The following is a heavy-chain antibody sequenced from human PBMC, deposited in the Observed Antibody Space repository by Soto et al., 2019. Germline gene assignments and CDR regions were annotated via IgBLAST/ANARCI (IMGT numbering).Heavy chain of an antibody. Sequence: GPTLGKPPQTLTLARTLSGVSLSTSGGGVGWVPQPPRKGLEWLALIYWDDDKRYSPSLKSRLTITKDTSKNQVALTMTNMDPVDTATYYCAHRLYSSSWDGFSGYFDYWGQGTLVTVAS. D-gene: IGHD6-13*01. V-gene: IGHV2-5*02. CDR3: AHRLYSSSWDGFSGYFDY. CDR1: GVSLSTSGGG. CDR2: IYWDDDK. J-gene: IGHJ4*02.